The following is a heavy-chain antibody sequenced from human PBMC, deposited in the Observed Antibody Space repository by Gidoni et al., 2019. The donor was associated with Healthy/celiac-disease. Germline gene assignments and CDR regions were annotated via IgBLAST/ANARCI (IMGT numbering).Heavy chain of an antibody. CDR1: GGSISSGGYY. V-gene: IGHV4-31*01. Sequence: QVQLQESGPGLVKPSQTLSLTCTVTGGSISSGGYYWSWIRQHPGKGLEWIGYIYYSGSHYYNPSLKSLVTIAVDTSKNQFSLKLSSVAAADTAEYYCARSHEDQDGMDVWGQGTTVTVSS. CDR3: ARSHEDQDGMDV. D-gene: IGHD2-15*01. CDR2: IYYSGSH. J-gene: IGHJ6*02.